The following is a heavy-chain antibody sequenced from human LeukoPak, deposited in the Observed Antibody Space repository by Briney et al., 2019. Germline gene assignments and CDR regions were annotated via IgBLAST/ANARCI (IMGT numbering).Heavy chain of an antibody. J-gene: IGHJ4*02. Sequence: GGSLRLSCVTSGFIFSSYGVHWVRQAPGKGLEWVAWHFASNKYYAESVRGRFTMSRDNSKSTLYLQMDSLRVEDTAVYYCARDLCSTTSCFDYWGQGTLVSVSS. CDR2: HFASNK. CDR1: GFIFSSYG. CDR3: ARDLCSTTSCFDY. V-gene: IGHV3-33*01. D-gene: IGHD2-2*01.